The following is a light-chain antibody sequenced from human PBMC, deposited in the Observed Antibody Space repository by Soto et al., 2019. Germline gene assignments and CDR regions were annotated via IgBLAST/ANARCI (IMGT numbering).Light chain of an antibody. Sequence: SVQTQQLSVSWAPGQRVTISCTGSSSNIGAGYDVHWYQQLPGTAPKLLIYGNSNRPSGVPDRFSGSKSGTSASLAITGLQAEDEADYYCQSYDSSLSGSVFGNGTKVTVL. J-gene: IGLJ1*01. CDR2: GNS. CDR3: QSYDSSLSGSV. CDR1: SSNIGAGYD. V-gene: IGLV1-40*01.